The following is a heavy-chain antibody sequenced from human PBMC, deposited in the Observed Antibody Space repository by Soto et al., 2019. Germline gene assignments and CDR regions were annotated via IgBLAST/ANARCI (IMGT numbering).Heavy chain of an antibody. V-gene: IGHV4-59*01. CDR1: GGSISSYY. D-gene: IGHD2-2*02. J-gene: IGHJ6*02. Sequence: PSETLSLTCTVSGGSISSYYWSWIRQPPGKGLEWIGYIYYSGSTNYNPSLKSRVTISVDTSKNQFSLKLSSVTAADTAVYYCARGGGYCSSTSCYTRGYYGMDVWGQGTTVTVSS. CDR3: ARGGGYCSSTSCYTRGYYGMDV. CDR2: IYYSGST.